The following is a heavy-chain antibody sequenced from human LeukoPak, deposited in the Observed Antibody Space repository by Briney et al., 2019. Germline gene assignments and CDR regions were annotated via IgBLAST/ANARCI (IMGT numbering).Heavy chain of an antibody. Sequence: ASVKVSCKASGYTFTSYAMNWVRQAPGQGLEWMGWVNTNTGNPTYAQGFTGRFVFSLDTSVSTAYLQISSLKAEDTAVYYCARGYCSGGSCYLDDAFDIWGQGTMVTVSS. J-gene: IGHJ3*02. CDR2: VNTNTGNP. CDR1: GYTFTSYA. CDR3: ARGYCSGGSCYLDDAFDI. V-gene: IGHV7-4-1*02. D-gene: IGHD2-15*01.